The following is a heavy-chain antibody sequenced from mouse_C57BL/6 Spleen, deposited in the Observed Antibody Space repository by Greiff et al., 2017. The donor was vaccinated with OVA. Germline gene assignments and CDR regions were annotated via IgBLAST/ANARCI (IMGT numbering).Heavy chain of an antibody. CDR1: GYTFASYW. V-gene: IGHV1-69*01. J-gene: IGHJ3*01. CDR3: AREGFAC. Sequence: VQLQQSGAELVMPGASVKLSCKASGYTFASYWMHWVKQRPGQGLEWIGEIDPSDSYTNYNQKFKGKSTLTVDKSSSTAYMQLSSLTSEDSAVYYGAREGFACWGQGTLVTVAA. CDR2: IDPSDSYT.